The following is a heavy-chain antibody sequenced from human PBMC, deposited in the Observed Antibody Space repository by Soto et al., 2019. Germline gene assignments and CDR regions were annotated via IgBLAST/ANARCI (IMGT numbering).Heavy chain of an antibody. Sequence: GGSLRLSCAASGFTFSSYSMNWVRQAPGKGLEWVSSISSSSSYIYYADSVKGRFTISRDNAKNSLYLQMNSLRDDDTAVYYCAIWGCSDHCYSTGFLGPFDYWGQGTLVTVSS. D-gene: IGHD2-21*02. CDR1: GFTFSSYS. CDR3: AIWGCSDHCYSTGFLGPFDY. V-gene: IGHV3-21*01. J-gene: IGHJ4*02. CDR2: ISSSSSYI.